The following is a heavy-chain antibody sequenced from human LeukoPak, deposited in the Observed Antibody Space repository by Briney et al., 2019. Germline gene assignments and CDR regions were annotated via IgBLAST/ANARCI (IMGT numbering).Heavy chain of an antibody. CDR1: GFSCSSHV. CDR3: AKDQNYESSGYYGGFDC. J-gene: IGHJ4*02. V-gene: IGHV3-23*01. Sequence: AGSLRLSCAASGFSCSSHVMHWVRQAPGKGLEWVFGISGSGGDTYHADSVKGRFTISRDNSKNTLNLQMNSLRAEDTALYYCAKDQNYESSGYYGGFDCWGQGTLVSVSS. CDR2: ISGSGGDT. D-gene: IGHD3-22*01.